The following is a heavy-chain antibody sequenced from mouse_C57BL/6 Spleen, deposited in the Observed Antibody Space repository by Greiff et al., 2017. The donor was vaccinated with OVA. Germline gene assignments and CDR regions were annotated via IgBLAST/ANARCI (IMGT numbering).Heavy chain of an antibody. CDR3: ARAAIFYFDY. CDR1: GYAFSSSW. V-gene: IGHV1-82*01. Sequence: VMLVESGPELVKPGASVKISCKASGYAFSSSWMNWVKQRPGKGLEWIGRIYPGDGDTNYNGKFKGKATLTADKSSSTAYMQLSSLTSEDSAVYFCARAAIFYFDYWGQGTTLTVSS. CDR2: IYPGDGDT. J-gene: IGHJ2*01.